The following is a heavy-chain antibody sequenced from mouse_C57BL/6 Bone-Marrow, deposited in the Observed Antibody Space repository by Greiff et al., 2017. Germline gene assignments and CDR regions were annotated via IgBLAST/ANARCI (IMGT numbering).Heavy chain of an antibody. J-gene: IGHJ2*01. Sequence: QVQLKESGAELVRPGASVTLSCKASGYTFTDYYITWVKQRPGQGLEWIARIYPGSGNTYYNEKFKGKATLTAEKSSSTAYMQLSSLTSEDSAVYFCAREGITTVVADFDYWGQGTTLTVSS. D-gene: IGHD1-1*01. CDR3: AREGITTVVADFDY. V-gene: IGHV1-76*01. CDR2: IYPGSGNT. CDR1: GYTFTDYY.